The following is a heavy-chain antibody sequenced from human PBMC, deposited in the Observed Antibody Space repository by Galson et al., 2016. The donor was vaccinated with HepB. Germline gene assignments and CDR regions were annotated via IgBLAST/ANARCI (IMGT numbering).Heavy chain of an antibody. Sequence: SETLSLTCAVSGGSLSTRTWWSRIRQTPGKGLEWIGEIYHTGTTNYNPSLKSRITMSLDKSKNQFSLKLNSVTAADTAVYYCARGRYCSSTACYSGFIRFDPWGQGALVTVSS. CDR2: IYHTGTT. CDR1: GGSLSTRTW. D-gene: IGHD2-2*01. J-gene: IGHJ5*02. V-gene: IGHV4-4*02. CDR3: ARGRYCSSTACYSGFIRFDP.